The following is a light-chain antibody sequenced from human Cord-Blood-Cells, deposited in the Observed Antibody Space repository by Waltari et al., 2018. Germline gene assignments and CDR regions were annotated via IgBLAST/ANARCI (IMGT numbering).Light chain of an antibody. V-gene: IGKV1-39*01. CDR1: QSISSY. Sequence: DIQMTQSPSSLSVSVGDRVTITCRASQSISSYLNWYQQKPGKAPKLLIYAASSLQSGVPSRFSGSGSGTDFTLTISSLQPEDVATYYCQQSYSTPYSFGQGTKLEIK. J-gene: IGKJ2*03. CDR3: QQSYSTPYS. CDR2: AAS.